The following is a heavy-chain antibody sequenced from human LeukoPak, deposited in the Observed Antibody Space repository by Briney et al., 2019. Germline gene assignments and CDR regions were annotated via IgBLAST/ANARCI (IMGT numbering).Heavy chain of an antibody. CDR1: GGSISSGGYS. D-gene: IGHD3-16*01. Sequence: SQTLSLTCAVSGGSISSGGYSWSWIRQPPGKGLEWIGYIYHSGSTYYNPSLKSRVTISVDRSKNQFSLKLSSVTTADTAVYYCARRSWAARDAFDIWGQGTTVTVSS. J-gene: IGHJ3*02. V-gene: IGHV4-30-2*02. CDR2: IYHSGST. CDR3: ARRSWAARDAFDI.